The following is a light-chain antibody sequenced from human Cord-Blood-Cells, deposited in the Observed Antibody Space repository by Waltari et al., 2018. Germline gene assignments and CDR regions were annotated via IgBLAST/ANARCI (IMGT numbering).Light chain of an antibody. V-gene: IGLV2-14*01. CDR2: DVS. Sequence: QTALTQPAPVSGSPGQSTTISCTGTSSDAGGYNYVSWYHQHPSKAPKLMIYDVSNRPAGVSNRFSGSKSGNAPSLTISGLQAEDEADYYCSSYTSSSTVFGGGTKLTVL. CDR3: SSYTSSSTV. J-gene: IGLJ2*01. CDR1: SSDAGGYNY.